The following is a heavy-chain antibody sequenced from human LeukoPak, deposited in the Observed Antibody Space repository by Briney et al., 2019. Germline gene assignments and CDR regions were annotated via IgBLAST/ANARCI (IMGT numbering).Heavy chain of an antibody. Sequence: PSETLSLTCTVSGGSISSGSYYWSWIRQPAGKGLEWIGRIYTSGSTNYNPSLKSRVTISVDTSKNQFSLKLSSVTAADTAVYYCARVSVVPAAVDYWGQGTLVTVSS. V-gene: IGHV4-61*02. D-gene: IGHD2-2*01. J-gene: IGHJ4*02. CDR3: ARVSVVPAAVDY. CDR2: IYTSGST. CDR1: GGSISSGSYY.